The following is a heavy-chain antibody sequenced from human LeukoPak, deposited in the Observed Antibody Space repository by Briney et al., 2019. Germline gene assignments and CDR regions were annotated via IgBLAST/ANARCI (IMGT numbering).Heavy chain of an antibody. V-gene: IGHV4-30-2*01. J-gene: IGHJ4*02. CDR2: IYHSGST. CDR3: ARENDDYISDY. CDR1: GGSISSGGYY. Sequence: PSETLSLTCTVSGGSISSGGYYWSWIRQPPGKGLEWIGYIYHSGSTYYNPSLKSRVTISVETSKNQFSLKLSSVTAADTAVYYCARENDDYISDYWGQGTLVTVSS. D-gene: IGHD4-17*01.